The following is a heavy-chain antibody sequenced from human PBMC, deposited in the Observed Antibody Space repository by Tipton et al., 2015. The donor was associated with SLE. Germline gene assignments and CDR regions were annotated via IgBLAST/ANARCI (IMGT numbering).Heavy chain of an antibody. CDR1: GYSIGTGYY. Sequence: TLSLTCAVSGYSIGTGYYWGWIRQPPGGGLEWLASIYHSGSTYYNPPLKRRVTISLDTSKNHFSLKWSAVTAADTAIYYCARDPGGSSQYFFDYCGQRTLVTVSS. V-gene: IGHV4-38-2*02. CDR3: ARDPGGSSQYFFDY. J-gene: IGHJ4*02. D-gene: IGHD6-13*01. CDR2: IYHSGST.